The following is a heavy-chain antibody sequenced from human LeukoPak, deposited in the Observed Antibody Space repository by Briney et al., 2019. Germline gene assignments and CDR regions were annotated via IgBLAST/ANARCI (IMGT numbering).Heavy chain of an antibody. D-gene: IGHD4-17*01. CDR2: ISSSSRTI. CDR1: GFTFSDYS. Sequence: GGSLRLSCAASGFTFSDYSMNWVRQAPGKGLEWLSYISSSSRTIYYADSVRGRFTVSRDNAKDSLYLQLNSLRAEDTAVYYCAKAHERGTVTTPFDYWGQGTLVTVSS. CDR3: AKAHERGTVTTPFDY. V-gene: IGHV3-48*01. J-gene: IGHJ4*02.